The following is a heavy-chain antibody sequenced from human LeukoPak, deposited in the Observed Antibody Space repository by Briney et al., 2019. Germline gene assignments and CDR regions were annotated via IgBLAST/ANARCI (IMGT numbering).Heavy chain of an antibody. D-gene: IGHD3-22*01. Sequence: GGSLRLSCAASGFTFSSFEKNWVRQAPGKGLEWVSYSSGSGSTIYYADSVKGRFTISRDNAKNSLSLQMNSLRAEDTAVYFCARYYYDSSGYYYFDYWGQGTLVTVSS. J-gene: IGHJ4*02. CDR2: SSGSGSTI. CDR3: ARYYYDSSGYYYFDY. CDR1: GFTFSSFE. V-gene: IGHV3-48*03.